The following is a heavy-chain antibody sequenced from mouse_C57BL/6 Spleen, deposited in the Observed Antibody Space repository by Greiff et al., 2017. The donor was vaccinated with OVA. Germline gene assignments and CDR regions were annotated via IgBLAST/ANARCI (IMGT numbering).Heavy chain of an antibody. CDR2: IDPSDSYT. CDR1: GYTFTSYW. Sequence: QVQLQQPGAELVMPGASVKLSCKASGYTFTSYWMHWVKQRPGQGLEWIGEIDPSDSYTNYNQKFKGKSTLTVDKSSNTAYMQLSSLTSEDSAVYYCARLGNSFDYWGQGTTLTVSS. D-gene: IGHD1-1*02. J-gene: IGHJ2*01. V-gene: IGHV1-69*01. CDR3: ARLGNSFDY.